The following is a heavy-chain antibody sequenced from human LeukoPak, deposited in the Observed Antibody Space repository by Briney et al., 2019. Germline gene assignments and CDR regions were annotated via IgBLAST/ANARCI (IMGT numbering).Heavy chain of an antibody. V-gene: IGHV3-23*01. CDR3: AKDRGAVATHFDY. J-gene: IGHJ4*02. CDR1: GFTFSSYG. D-gene: IGHD6-19*01. Sequence: PGRSLRLSCAASGFTFSSYGMSWVRQAPGKGLEWVSAISGSGGSTYYADSVKGRFTISRDNSKNTLYLQMNSLRAEDTAVYYCAKDRGAVATHFDYWGQGTLVTVSS. CDR2: ISGSGGST.